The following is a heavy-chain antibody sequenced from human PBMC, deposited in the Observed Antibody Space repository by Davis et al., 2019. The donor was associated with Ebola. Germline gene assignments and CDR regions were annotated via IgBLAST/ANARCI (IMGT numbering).Heavy chain of an antibody. V-gene: IGHV4-34*01. CDR2: INHSGST. D-gene: IGHD3-22*01. CDR1: GGSFSGYY. CDR3: ARVVTMIVGGWFDP. Sequence: SATLSLTCAVYGGSFSGYYWSWIRQPPGKGLEWIGEINHSGSTNYNPSLKSRVTISVDTSKNQFSLKLSSVTAADTAVYYCARVVTMIVGGWFDPWGQGTLVTVSS. J-gene: IGHJ5*02.